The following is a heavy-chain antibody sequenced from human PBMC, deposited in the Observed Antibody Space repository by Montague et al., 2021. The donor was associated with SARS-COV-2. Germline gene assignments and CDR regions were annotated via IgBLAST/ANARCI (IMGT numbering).Heavy chain of an antibody. CDR3: ARMAVAPRPGAYYGMDV. Sequence: CAISGDSVSTHSCDWVWSTQYPSRGFELLGRTYDRSQWYNDYAVXLKTRITITPDTSTNLFSLQLRSVTPDDTAVYYCARMAVAPRPGAYYGMDVWGQGTTVTVS. CDR1: GDSVSTHSCD. D-gene: IGHD6-6*01. CDR2: TYDRSQWYN. V-gene: IGHV6-1*01. J-gene: IGHJ6*02.